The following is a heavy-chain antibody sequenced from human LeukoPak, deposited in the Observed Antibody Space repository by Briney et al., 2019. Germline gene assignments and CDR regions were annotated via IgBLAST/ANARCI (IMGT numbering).Heavy chain of an antibody. CDR1: GLSVSSNY. V-gene: IGHV3-23*01. Sequence: GGSLRLSCVASGLSVSSNYMSWVRQAPGKGLEWVSNIGGSGDNTYYADSVKGRFTISRDNSNNTLYLQMNSLRAEDTAVYFCAKKQTTTVTTLDYWGQGTLVTVSS. D-gene: IGHD4-17*01. CDR2: IGGSGDNT. J-gene: IGHJ4*02. CDR3: AKKQTTTVTTLDY.